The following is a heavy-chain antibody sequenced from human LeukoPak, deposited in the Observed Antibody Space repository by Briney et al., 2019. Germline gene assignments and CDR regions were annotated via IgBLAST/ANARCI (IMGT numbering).Heavy chain of an antibody. CDR1: GGSVSSGSYY. CDR3: ARGLVDRKQQLVSSEFDY. D-gene: IGHD6-13*01. V-gene: IGHV4-61*01. Sequence: TSETLSLTCTVSGGSVSSGSYYWSWIRQPPGKGLEWIGYIYYSGSTNYNPSLKSRVTISVDTSKNQFSLKLSSVTAADTAVYYCARGLVDRKQQLVSSEFDYWGQGTLVTVSS. CDR2: IYYSGST. J-gene: IGHJ4*02.